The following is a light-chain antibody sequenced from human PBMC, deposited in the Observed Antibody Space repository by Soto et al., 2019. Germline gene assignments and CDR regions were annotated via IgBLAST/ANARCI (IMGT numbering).Light chain of an antibody. V-gene: IGKV3-20*01. CDR2: GVS. J-gene: IGKJ1*01. Sequence: EIVLTQSPGTLSLSPGEGATLACRASQTISSNFLAWYQQKPGQPPRLLIYGVSIRATGIPDRFSGSGSRTDFTLTISRLEPEDFAVYYCQQCGSSPWTFGQGTTVEIK. CDR1: QTISSNF. CDR3: QQCGSSPWT.